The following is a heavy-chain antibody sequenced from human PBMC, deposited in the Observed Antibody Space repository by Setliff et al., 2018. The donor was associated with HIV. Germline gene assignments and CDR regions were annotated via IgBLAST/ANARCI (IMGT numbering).Heavy chain of an antibody. Sequence: SETMSLTCTVAGGSISSGSYYWSWIRQHAGKGLEWIGHIYTSGSTNYNPSLKSRFTIEVDTSKHHFSLKLSSVTAADTAVYYCARRARYYDILTGRFFDGFDIRGQGTMVTV. D-gene: IGHD3-9*01. J-gene: IGHJ3*02. CDR2: IYTSGST. CDR1: GGSISSGSYY. V-gene: IGHV4-61*09. CDR3: ARRARYYDILTGRFFDGFDI.